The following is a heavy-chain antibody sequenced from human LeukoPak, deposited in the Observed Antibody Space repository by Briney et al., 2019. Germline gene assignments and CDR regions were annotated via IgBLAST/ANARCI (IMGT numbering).Heavy chain of an antibody. CDR2: IYYGGST. Sequence: SETLSLTCTVSGGSISSYYWSWIRQPPGKGLEWIGYIYYGGSTNYNPSLKSRVTISVDTSKNQFSLKLSSVTAADTAVYYCARGSVVVTPSFDYWGQGTLVTVSS. J-gene: IGHJ4*02. D-gene: IGHD3-22*01. CDR1: GGSISSYY. CDR3: ARGSVVVTPSFDY. V-gene: IGHV4-59*01.